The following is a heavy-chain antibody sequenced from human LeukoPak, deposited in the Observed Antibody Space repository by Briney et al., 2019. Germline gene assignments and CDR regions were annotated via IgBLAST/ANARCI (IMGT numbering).Heavy chain of an antibody. V-gene: IGHV5-51*01. Sequence: GESLKISCDGSGYXFTSYWICWVRQMPGKGLEWMGIIYPGDSYTRYSPSFQGQVTISADKSINTAYLQWSSLEASDTAMYYCAREVVIAPRRGYAFDIWGQGTVVAVSS. CDR2: IYPGDSYT. D-gene: IGHD2-15*01. CDR1: GYXFTSYW. CDR3: AREVVIAPRRGYAFDI. J-gene: IGHJ3*02.